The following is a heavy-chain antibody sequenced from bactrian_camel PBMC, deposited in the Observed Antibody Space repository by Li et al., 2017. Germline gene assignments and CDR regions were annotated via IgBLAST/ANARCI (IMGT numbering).Heavy chain of an antibody. J-gene: IGHJ4*01. Sequence: VQLVESGGGSVQTGGTLRLSCEVSGDISGAYSMGWFRQVLGKEREGVAAVDSVGKTNYASFVKGRFTISRDLAKNSLNLHMHDLKPEDTAMYYCAAHGDASLGCGVLGASAGFSYWGQGTQVTVS. CDR1: GDISGAYS. D-gene: IGHD1*01. V-gene: IGHV3S53*01. CDR2: VDSVGKT. CDR3: AAHGDASLGCGVLGASAGFSY.